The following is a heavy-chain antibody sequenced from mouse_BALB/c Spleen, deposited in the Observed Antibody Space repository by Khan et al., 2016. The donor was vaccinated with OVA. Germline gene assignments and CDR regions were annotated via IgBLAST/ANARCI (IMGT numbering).Heavy chain of an antibody. Sequence: VQLQESGAELAKPGASVKMSCKASGYTFSTYWMHWVKQRPGQGLEWIGYINPTSGYTDYNEKFKDKATLSADKSSSTAYMQLSSLTSEDSAVYYSARGGIDYWGQGTTLTVSS. CDR2: INPTSGYT. V-gene: IGHV1-7*01. J-gene: IGHJ2*01. D-gene: IGHD1-1*02. CDR3: ARGGIDY. CDR1: GYTFSTYW.